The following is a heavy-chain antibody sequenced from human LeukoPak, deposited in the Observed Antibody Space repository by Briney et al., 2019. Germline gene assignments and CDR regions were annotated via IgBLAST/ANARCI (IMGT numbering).Heavy chain of an antibody. CDR2: VSYSVST. CDR3: ARLQGRGDNYLDF. J-gene: IGHJ4*02. CDR1: GGSISTYY. D-gene: IGHD7-27*01. V-gene: IGHV4-59*08. Sequence: SETLSLTCTVSGGSISTYYWSWLRQPPGKGLEWIGYVSYSVSTNYNPSLKTRKSRVTMSGDTSKNQFSLKVRCVTAADTAVYYCARLQGRGDNYLDFWGQGALVTVSS.